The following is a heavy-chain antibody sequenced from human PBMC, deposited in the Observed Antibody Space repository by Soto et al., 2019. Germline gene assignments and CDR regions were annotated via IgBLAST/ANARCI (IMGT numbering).Heavy chain of an antibody. CDR1: GYTFTSYA. Sequence: ASVKVSCKASGYTFTSYAMHWVRQAPGQRLEWMGWINAGNGNTKYSQKFQGRVTITRDTSASTAYMELSSLRSEDTAVYYCARDVHCSGGSCHKSYYFDYWGQGTLVTVSS. D-gene: IGHD2-15*01. V-gene: IGHV1-3*01. J-gene: IGHJ4*02. CDR3: ARDVHCSGGSCHKSYYFDY. CDR2: INAGNGNT.